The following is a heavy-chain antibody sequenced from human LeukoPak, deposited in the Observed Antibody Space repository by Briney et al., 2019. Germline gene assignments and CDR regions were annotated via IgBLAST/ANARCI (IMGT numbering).Heavy chain of an antibody. D-gene: IGHD1-26*01. CDR2: IRSKADGGTT. CDR3: TRHGPWGSGNY. J-gene: IGHJ4*02. CDR1: GFTFGDYA. Sequence: GGSLRLSCTASGFTFGDYAMTWFRQAPGKGLEWVGFIRSKADGGTTENAASVKGRFTISRDDSKSIAYLQMNSLKTEDTAVYYCTRHGPWGSGNYWGQGTLVTVSS. V-gene: IGHV3-49*03.